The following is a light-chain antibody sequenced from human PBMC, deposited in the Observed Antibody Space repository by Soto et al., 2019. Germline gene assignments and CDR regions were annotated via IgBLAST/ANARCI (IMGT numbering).Light chain of an antibody. CDR1: HSVHSN. V-gene: IGKV3-15*01. CDR2: GAS. J-gene: IGKJ1*01. CDR3: QRYNNWPPTWT. Sequence: EIVMTQSPATLSVSPGEGATLSCRASHSVHSNLAWYQQKPGQAPRLLIYGASTRAIGIPARFSGSGSGTEFTLTISSLQSEDFAVYYCQRYNNWPPTWTFGQGTKVEIK.